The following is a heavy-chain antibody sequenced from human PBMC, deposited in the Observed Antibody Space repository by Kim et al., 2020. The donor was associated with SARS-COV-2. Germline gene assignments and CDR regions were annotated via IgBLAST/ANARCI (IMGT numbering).Heavy chain of an antibody. Sequence: GGSLRLSCAASGFTFSDYSMNWVRQAPGKGLEWVSSISSSSTFIYYADSVKGRFTISRDNARNSLYLQMNSLRAEDTAVYYCATPYGSRGDNYWGQGTLV. D-gene: IGHD3-10*01. J-gene: IGHJ4*02. CDR2: ISSSSTFI. CDR3: ATPYGSRGDNY. CDR1: GFTFSDYS. V-gene: IGHV3-21*06.